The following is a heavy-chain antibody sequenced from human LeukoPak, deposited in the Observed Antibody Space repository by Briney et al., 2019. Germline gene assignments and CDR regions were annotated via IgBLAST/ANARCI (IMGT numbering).Heavy chain of an antibody. CDR1: GLTFSSHW. V-gene: IGHV3-23*01. CDR3: AKGRGYSGYDLGY. CDR2: VSSSGGST. Sequence: PGGSLRLSCAASGLTFSSHWMHWVRQAPGKGLEWVSTVSSSGGSTYYADSVKGRLTISRDNSKTTLYLQMNSLKAEDTAVYYCAKGRGYSGYDLGYWGQGTLVTVSS. D-gene: IGHD5-12*01. J-gene: IGHJ4*02.